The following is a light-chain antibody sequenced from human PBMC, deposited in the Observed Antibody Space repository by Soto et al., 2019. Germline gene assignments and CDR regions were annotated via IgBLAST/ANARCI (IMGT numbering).Light chain of an antibody. CDR1: QGVSSN. V-gene: IGKV3-20*01. Sequence: VITLSTATISWCPGERATVFCRASQGVSSNLAWYQQKPGQAPRLLIYGASSRATGIPDRFSGSGSGTDFILTISRLEPEDFAVYYCPQYVSWTVGVWAKVDI. CDR2: GAS. CDR3: PQYVSWT. J-gene: IGKJ1*01.